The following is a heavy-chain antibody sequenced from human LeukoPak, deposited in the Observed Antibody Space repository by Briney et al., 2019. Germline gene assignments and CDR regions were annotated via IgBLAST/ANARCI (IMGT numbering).Heavy chain of an antibody. D-gene: IGHD3-22*01. CDR3: VPADSSGLD. V-gene: IGHV3-74*01. CDR1: GFTFSHYW. J-gene: IGHJ4*02. Sequence: GGSPRLSCEASGFTFSHYWMHWVRQAPGKGQVWVSRTNTDGSSTNYVDSVKGRFTISRDNAKNTMYLQMNSLRAEDTAVYYCVPADSSGLDWGQGTLVTVSS. CDR2: TNTDGSST.